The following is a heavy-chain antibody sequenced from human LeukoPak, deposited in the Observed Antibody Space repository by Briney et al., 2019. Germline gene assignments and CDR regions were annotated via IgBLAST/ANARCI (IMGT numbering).Heavy chain of an antibody. V-gene: IGHV4-59*08. CDR1: GDSVSSDY. D-gene: IGHD1-14*01. J-gene: IGHJ4*02. CDR3: ARHNPKSLGNFDY. Sequence: SQTLSLTCTVSGDSVSSDYWSWIRQPPGKGLKSIAYISYSGNTNYNPSLKSRVTISVDTSRNQVSLKLKSVTAADTAVFYCARHNPKSLGNFDYWGRGTLVSVSS. CDR2: ISYSGNT.